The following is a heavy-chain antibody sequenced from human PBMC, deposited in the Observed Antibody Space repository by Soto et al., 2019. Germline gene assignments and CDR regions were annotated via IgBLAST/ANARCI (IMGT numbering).Heavy chain of an antibody. V-gene: IGHV3-23*01. CDR2: IGASGAGT. Sequence: EVQLLESGGGLVQPGGSLRLSCAASGFTFSTYAMSWVRQAPGKGLDWVSAIGASGAGTYYADSVKGRFTISRDNSRNTLHLQMNNLRAEDTAVYYCALRKTGSFFDYCGQGTLVTVSS. CDR1: GFTFSTYA. D-gene: IGHD1-26*01. J-gene: IGHJ4*02. CDR3: ALRKTGSFFDY.